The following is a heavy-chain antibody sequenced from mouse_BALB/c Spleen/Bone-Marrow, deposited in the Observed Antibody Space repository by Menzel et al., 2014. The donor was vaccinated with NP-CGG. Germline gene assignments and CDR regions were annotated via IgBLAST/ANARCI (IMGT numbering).Heavy chain of an antibody. Sequence: LVESGAELVKPGASVMLFCKVSGYTFTSYYMYWVKQRPGLGLGRIGVIIPSSAGTNFTEQVKSKAPLTVDNRSSTAYMQLSSLTSEDSAVYYCARSGPGFAYWGQGTLVTVSA. J-gene: IGHJ3*01. CDR1: GYTFTSYY. CDR3: ARSGPGFAY. V-gene: IGHV1S81*02. CDR2: IIPSSAGT.